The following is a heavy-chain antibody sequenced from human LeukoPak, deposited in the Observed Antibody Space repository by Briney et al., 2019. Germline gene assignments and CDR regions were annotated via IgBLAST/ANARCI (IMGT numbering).Heavy chain of an antibody. D-gene: IGHD3-9*01. CDR3: AKDHYDILTGPLE. J-gene: IGHJ4*02. CDR2: ISWNSGSI. CDR1: GFTFDDYA. Sequence: QSGGSLRLSCAASGFTFDDYAMHWVRQAPGKGLEWVSGISWNSGSIGYADSVKGRFTISRDNAKNSLYLQMNSLRAEDTALYYCAKDHYDILTGPLEWGQGTLVTVSS. V-gene: IGHV3-9*01.